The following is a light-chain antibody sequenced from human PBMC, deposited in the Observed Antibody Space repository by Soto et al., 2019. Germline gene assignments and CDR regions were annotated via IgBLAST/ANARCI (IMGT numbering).Light chain of an antibody. Sequence: DIQMTQSPSTLFASVGDRVTIACRASQTISPWLAWYQQKPGKAPKLLIYGASSLEGGVPSRFSGSGSGRDFTLTISSLLPDDSATYYRQQYSNPVTFGQGTKVEIK. J-gene: IGKJ1*01. V-gene: IGKV1-5*01. CDR3: QQYSNPVT. CDR2: GAS. CDR1: QTISPW.